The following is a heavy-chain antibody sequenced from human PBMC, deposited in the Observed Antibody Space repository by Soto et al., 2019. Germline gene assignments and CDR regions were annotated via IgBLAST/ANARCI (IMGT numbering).Heavy chain of an antibody. CDR1: GFTLSGFD. CDR2: IKTKVESYAT. CDR3: TRRYCSGGGCYSDFDY. V-gene: IGHV3-73*01. Sequence: EVQLVESGGGLVQPGGSLKLSCAASGFTLSGFDIHWVRQASGEGLEWVGRIKTKVESYATELAASVKGRFTISRDDPKNTAYLEMKSLKTEDTAVYYCTRRYCSGGGCYSDFDYWGQGTLVTVSS. J-gene: IGHJ4*02. D-gene: IGHD2-15*01.